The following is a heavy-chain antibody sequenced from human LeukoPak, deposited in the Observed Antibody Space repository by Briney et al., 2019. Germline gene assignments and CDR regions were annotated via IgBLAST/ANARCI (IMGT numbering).Heavy chain of an antibody. CDR2: IYYGGST. CDR1: GGSISSSSYY. J-gene: IGHJ3*02. CDR3: ARRGVGAIAFDI. V-gene: IGHV4-39*01. Sequence: SETLSLTCTVSGGSISSSSYYWGWIRQPPGKGLEWIGSIYYGGSTYYNPSLKSRVTISVDTSKNQFSLKLSSVTAADTAVYYCARRGVGAIAFDIWGQGTMVTVSS. D-gene: IGHD1-26*01.